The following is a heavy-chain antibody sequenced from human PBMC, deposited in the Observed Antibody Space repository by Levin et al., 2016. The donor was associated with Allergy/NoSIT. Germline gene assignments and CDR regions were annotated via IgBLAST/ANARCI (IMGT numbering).Heavy chain of an antibody. J-gene: IGHJ4*02. CDR1: GFSINTYY. CDR3: ARDGGWGSHDY. V-gene: IGHV4-4*07. D-gene: IGHD3-16*01. CDR2: IYMSGST. Sequence: SETLSLTCSVSGFSINTYYWSWIRQPAGKGLEWLGRIYMSGSTNYNPSVKSRVTMSIDTSKNQFSLNLQFVTAADTAVYYCARDGGWGSHDYWGQGTLVTVSS.